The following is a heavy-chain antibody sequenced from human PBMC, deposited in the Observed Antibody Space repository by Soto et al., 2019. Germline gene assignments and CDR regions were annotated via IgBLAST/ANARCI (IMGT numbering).Heavy chain of an antibody. CDR1: GCTFSDHY. Sequence: PGGSLRLSWAGSGCTFSDHYMEWVRQAPGKGLEWVARSRNKANSYTTEYAASVKGRFTISRDDSKRSLYLQMNSLKTEDTAVYYCTIGGIVGATNDYWGQGILVTVSS. D-gene: IGHD1-26*01. CDR3: TIGGIVGATNDY. V-gene: IGHV3-72*01. J-gene: IGHJ4*02. CDR2: SRNKANSYTT.